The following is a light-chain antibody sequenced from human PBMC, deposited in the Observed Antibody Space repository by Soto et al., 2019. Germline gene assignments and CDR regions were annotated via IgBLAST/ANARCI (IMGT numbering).Light chain of an antibody. CDR3: QQSFRTPRT. CDR2: AAS. J-gene: IGKJ1*01. CDR1: QSITTF. Sequence: DIQMTQSPSSLSASVGDRVTITCRASQSITTFLNWYQQRPGKAPKLLIYAASSLQSGVPSRFSGSGSGTDFTLNIGSLQPEDFATYYCQQSFRTPRTFGQGT. V-gene: IGKV1-39*01.